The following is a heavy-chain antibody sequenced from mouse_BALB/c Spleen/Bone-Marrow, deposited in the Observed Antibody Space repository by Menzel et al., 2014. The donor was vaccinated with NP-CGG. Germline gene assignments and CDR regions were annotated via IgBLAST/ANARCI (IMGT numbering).Heavy chain of an antibody. Sequence: VQLKESGGGLVQPGGSRKLSCAASGFTFSSFGMHWVRQAPEKGLGWVAYISSGSSTIYYADTVKGRFTISRDNPKKTLFLQMTSLRSEDTAMYYCAIEGYYDYWGQGTTLTVSS. D-gene: IGHD2-3*01. CDR3: AIEGYYDY. CDR1: GFTFSSFG. V-gene: IGHV5-17*02. CDR2: ISSGSSTI. J-gene: IGHJ2*01.